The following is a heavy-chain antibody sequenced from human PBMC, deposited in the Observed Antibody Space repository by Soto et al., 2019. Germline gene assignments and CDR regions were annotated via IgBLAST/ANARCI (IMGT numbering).Heavy chain of an antibody. CDR1: CGTFRFFT. CDR2: VNPILSMS. Sequence: SVKVSWEASCGTFRFFTIKWGRQAPGLGLEWMGRVNPILSMSNYAQKFQGRVTMTADKSTSTAYMELRSLRSEDTAFYYCATSYGSGYRAFDYWGQGALVTV. D-gene: IGHD3-10*01. V-gene: IGHV1-69*02. CDR3: ATSYGSGYRAFDY. J-gene: IGHJ4*02.